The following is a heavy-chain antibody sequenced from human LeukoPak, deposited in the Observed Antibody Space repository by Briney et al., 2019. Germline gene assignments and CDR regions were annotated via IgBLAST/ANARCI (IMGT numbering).Heavy chain of an antibody. Sequence: GGSLRLSCTASGFTFGDYAMSWFRQAPGKGLEWVGFIRSKAYGGTTEYAASVKGRFTISRDDSKSIAYLQMNSLKTEDAAVYYCTRPYYGSGSYYDYFDYWGQGTLVTVSS. V-gene: IGHV3-49*03. CDR3: TRPYYGSGSYYDYFDY. D-gene: IGHD3-10*01. CDR1: GFTFGDYA. CDR2: IRSKAYGGTT. J-gene: IGHJ4*02.